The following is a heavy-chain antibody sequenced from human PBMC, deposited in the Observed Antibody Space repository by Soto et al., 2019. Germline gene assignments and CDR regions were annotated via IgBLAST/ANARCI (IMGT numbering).Heavy chain of an antibody. CDR3: AKEYSSGWYYFDQ. V-gene: IGHV3-23*01. Sequence: GGSLRLSCAASGFTFSSYAMSWVRQAPGKGLEWVSTISGSDGSTYYADSVKDRFTISRDNSKNTLYLQMNSLRAEDTAVYYCAKEYSSGWYYFDQWGQGTLVTVSS. J-gene: IGHJ4*02. D-gene: IGHD6-19*01. CDR1: GFTFSSYA. CDR2: ISGSDGST.